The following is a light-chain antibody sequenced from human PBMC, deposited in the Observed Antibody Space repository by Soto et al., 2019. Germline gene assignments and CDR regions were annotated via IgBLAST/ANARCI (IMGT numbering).Light chain of an antibody. Sequence: EIVLTQSPGTLSLSPGERATLSCRASQSVSSSSLAWYQQRPGQAPRLLIYGASIRATDIPDRFSGSGSGTDFTLTISRLEPEDVAVYYCQQYGSSPLTFGGGTRWIS. J-gene: IGKJ4*01. V-gene: IGKV3-20*01. CDR3: QQYGSSPLT. CDR2: GAS. CDR1: QSVSSSS.